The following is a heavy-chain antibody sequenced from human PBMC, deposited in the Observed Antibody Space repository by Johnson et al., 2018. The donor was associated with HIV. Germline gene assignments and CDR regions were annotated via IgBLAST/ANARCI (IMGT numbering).Heavy chain of an antibody. CDR3: AKDRNWGASGAFDI. CDR1: GFTFSSYA. V-gene: IGHV3-30-3*01. J-gene: IGHJ3*02. CDR2: ISYDGSNK. Sequence: VQLVESGGGVVQPGRSLRLSCPASGFTFSSYAMHWVRQAPGKGLAWVAVISYDGSNKYYADSVKGRFTISRDNSNNTLHLEMNSLRPEDTALYYCAKDRNWGASGAFDIWGQGTMVTVS. D-gene: IGHD3-16*01.